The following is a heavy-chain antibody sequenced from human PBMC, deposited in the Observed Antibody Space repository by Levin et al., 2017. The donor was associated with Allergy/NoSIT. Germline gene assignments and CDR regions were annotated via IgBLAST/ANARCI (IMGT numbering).Heavy chain of an antibody. CDR1: GGSISSYY. CDR2: IHYTGYT. Sequence: SSETLSLTCTVSGGSISSYYWSWIRQSPGKRPEWIGYIHYTGYTNYSPSLKSRVTISLDTSKNQFSLKLTSVTAGDRAVYSCARSAHVTVIPAAIFAFDPWGQGILVTVSS. J-gene: IGHJ5*02. V-gene: IGHV4-59*08. D-gene: IGHD2-2*01. CDR3: ARSAHVTVIPAAIFAFDP.